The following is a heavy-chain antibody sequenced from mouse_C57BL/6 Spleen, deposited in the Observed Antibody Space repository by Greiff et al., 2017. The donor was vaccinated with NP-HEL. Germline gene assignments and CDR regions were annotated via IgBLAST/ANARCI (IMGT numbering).Heavy chain of an antibody. CDR1: GYAFSSSW. V-gene: IGHV1-82*01. J-gene: IGHJ2*01. D-gene: IGHD1-1*02. CDR3: ARGLWGAEDY. CDR2: IYPGDGDT. Sequence: QVQLKQSGPELVKPGASVKISCKASGYAFSSSWMNWVKQRPGKGLEWIGRIYPGDGDTNYNGKFKGKATLTADKSSSTAYMQLSSLTSEDSAVYFCARGLWGAEDYWGQGTTLTVSS.